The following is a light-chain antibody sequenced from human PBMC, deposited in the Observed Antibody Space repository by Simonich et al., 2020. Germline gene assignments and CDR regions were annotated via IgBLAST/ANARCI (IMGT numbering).Light chain of an antibody. Sequence: DIVMTQSPDSLAVSLGERATINCKSSQSVLYSSNNKNNLALYQQKPGQPPKLVIYWASTRESGVPDRFSGSGSGTDFTLTISSLQAEDVAVYYCQQYYSTPFTFGPGTKVDIK. CDR1: QSVLYSSNNKNN. CDR3: QQYYSTPFT. J-gene: IGKJ3*01. CDR2: WAS. V-gene: IGKV4-1*01.